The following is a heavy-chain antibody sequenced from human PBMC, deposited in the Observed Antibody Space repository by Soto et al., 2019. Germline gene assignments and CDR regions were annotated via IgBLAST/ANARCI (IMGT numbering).Heavy chain of an antibody. CDR3: AMGDVYVTPSPQDV. CDR2: INTYNGNT. Sequence: QVQLVQSGAEVKNPGASVKVSCKASGYTFTRYGIGWARQAPGQGLEGMGWINTYNGNTNYAQNVQGRVTLTTDTTTSTAYMELRSLRSNDTAIYCAMGDVYVTPSPQDVWGQGTTVIVAS. D-gene: IGHD3-16*01. J-gene: IGHJ6*02. V-gene: IGHV1-18*01. CDR1: GYTFTRYG.